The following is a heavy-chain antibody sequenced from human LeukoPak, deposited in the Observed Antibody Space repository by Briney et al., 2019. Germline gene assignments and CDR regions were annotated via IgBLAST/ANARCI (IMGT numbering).Heavy chain of an antibody. CDR1: GFTFSSYA. CDR2: ILNDGSNE. CDR3: AKDTNPSSTYHSHCDY. Sequence: GGSLRLSCAASGFTFSSYAMSWVRQAPGKGLEWVTLILNDGSNEYYADSVKGRFTISRDNSKNTLYLQMNSLRVEDTGVYYCAKDTNPSSTYHSHCDYWGQGTLVTVSS. D-gene: IGHD6-13*01. V-gene: IGHV3-33*06. J-gene: IGHJ4*02.